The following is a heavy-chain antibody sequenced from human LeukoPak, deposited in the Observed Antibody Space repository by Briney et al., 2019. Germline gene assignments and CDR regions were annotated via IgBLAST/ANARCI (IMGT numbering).Heavy chain of an antibody. J-gene: IGHJ5*02. CDR3: ARRLTQYDCFDP. D-gene: IGHD2-2*01. V-gene: IGHV6-1*01. CDR1: GDSVSSNSVT. Sequence: SQTLSLTCAISGDSVSSNSVTWNWIRQSPSRGLEWLGSTYYRSTWYNDYAVSVRGRITVNPDTSKNQFSLHLNSVTPEDTAVYYCARRLTQYDCFDPWGQGILVTVSS. CDR2: TYYRSTWYN.